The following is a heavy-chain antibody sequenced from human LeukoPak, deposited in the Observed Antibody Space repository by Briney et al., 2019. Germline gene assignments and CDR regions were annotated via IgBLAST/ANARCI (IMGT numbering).Heavy chain of an antibody. V-gene: IGHV4-34*01. CDR1: GGSFSGYY. CDR3: ASSYYGSGSYYMRKYYFDY. J-gene: IGHJ4*02. Sequence: SETLSLTCAVYGGSFSGYYWSWIRQPPGKGLEWIGEINHSGSTNYNPSLKSRVTISVDTSKNQFSLKLSSVTAADTAVYYCASSYYGSGSYYMRKYYFDYWGQGTLVTVSS. D-gene: IGHD3-10*01. CDR2: INHSGST.